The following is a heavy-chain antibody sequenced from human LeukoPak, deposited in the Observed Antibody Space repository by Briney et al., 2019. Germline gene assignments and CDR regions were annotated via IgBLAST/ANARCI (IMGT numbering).Heavy chain of an antibody. CDR1: GFNVTTTH. CDR3: ARPPYN. CDR2: IYSGGGT. V-gene: IGHV3-53*01. J-gene: IGHJ4*02. D-gene: IGHD1-14*01. Sequence: GGSLRLSCAVSGFNVTTTHMTWVRQAPGKGLEWVSFIYSGGGTDYAESVKGRFTISRDNSKNALYLQMNSLRVEDTAMFYCARPPYNWGQGTLVTVSS.